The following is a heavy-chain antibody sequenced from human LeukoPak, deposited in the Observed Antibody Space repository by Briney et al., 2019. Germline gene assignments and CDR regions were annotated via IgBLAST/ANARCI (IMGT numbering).Heavy chain of an antibody. CDR3: AKVLGYYYDSSGYYPDY. Sequence: GGSLRLSCAASGFTFSSYAMSWVRQAPGKGLEWVSAISGSGGSTYYADSVKGRFTTSRDNSKNTLYLQMNSLRAEDTAVYYCAKVLGYYYDSSGYYPDYWGQGTLVTVSS. D-gene: IGHD3-22*01. J-gene: IGHJ4*02. CDR1: GFTFSSYA. CDR2: ISGSGGST. V-gene: IGHV3-23*01.